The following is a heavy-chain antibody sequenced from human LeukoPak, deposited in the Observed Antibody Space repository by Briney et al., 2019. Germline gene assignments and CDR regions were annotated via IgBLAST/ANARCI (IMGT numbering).Heavy chain of an antibody. Sequence: GGSLRLSCAASGFTFDDYAMHWVRQAPGKGLEWVSGISWNSGSIGYADSVKGRFTISRDNAKNSLYLQMNSLRAEDTALYYCAKDISRDVDTAMAWVQGTLVTVSS. CDR3: AKDISRDVDTAMA. CDR1: GFTFDDYA. V-gene: IGHV3-9*01. D-gene: IGHD5-18*01. CDR2: ISWNSGSI. J-gene: IGHJ5*02.